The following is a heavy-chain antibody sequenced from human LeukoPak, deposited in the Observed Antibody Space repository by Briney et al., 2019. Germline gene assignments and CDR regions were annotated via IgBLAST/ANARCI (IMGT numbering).Heavy chain of an antibody. D-gene: IGHD5-24*01. V-gene: IGHV3-9*01. Sequence: GGSLRLSCAASGFTFDDYAMHWVRQAPGKGLEWVSGISWNSGSIGYADSVKGRFTISRDNAKNSLYLQMNSLRAEDTALYYCAKLPVVEMATIGDAFDIWGQGTMFTVSS. CDR3: AKLPVVEMATIGDAFDI. J-gene: IGHJ3*02. CDR2: ISWNSGSI. CDR1: GFTFDDYA.